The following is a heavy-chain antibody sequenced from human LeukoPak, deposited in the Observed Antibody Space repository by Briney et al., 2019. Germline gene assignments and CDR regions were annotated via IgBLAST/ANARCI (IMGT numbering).Heavy chain of an antibody. CDR1: GYTFTGYY. J-gene: IGHJ6*03. Sequence: ASAKVSCKASGYTFTGYYVHWVRQAPGQGLEWMGWINPNSGGTNYAQKFQGRVTMTRDTSITTAYMELSRLRSDDTAVYYCARVLGSGNYYYYYYMDVWGKGTTVTVSS. V-gene: IGHV1-2*02. CDR3: ARVLGSGNYYYYYYMDV. CDR2: INPNSGGT. D-gene: IGHD7-27*01.